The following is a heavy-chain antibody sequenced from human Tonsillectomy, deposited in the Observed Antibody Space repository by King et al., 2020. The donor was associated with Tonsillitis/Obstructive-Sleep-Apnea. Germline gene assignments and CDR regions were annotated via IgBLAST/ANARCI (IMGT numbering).Heavy chain of an antibody. CDR2: IYYSGST. D-gene: IGHD2-15*01. J-gene: IGHJ6*03. CDR1: GGSISSYY. Sequence: VQLQESGPGLVKPSETLSLTCTVSGGSISSYYWSCIRQPPGKGLEWIGYIYYSGSTNYNPSLKSRVTITVDTSKNPFSLQLSSVTAADTAVYYCARRVGVAASGYYYYYMDVWGKGTTVTVSS. CDR3: ARRVGVAASGYYYYYMDV. V-gene: IGHV4-59*01.